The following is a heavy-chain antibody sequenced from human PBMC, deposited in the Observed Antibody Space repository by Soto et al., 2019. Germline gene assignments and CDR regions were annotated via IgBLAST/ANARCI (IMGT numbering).Heavy chain of an antibody. J-gene: IGHJ4*02. CDR1: GGSISSFY. CDR3: ARHLEGNWNYFDF. CDR2: IYYIGTT. Sequence: SETLSLTCTVSGGSISSFYWSLIRQPPGRGLEWIGYIYYIGTTDYNPSLKSRVTISVDTSKNQFSLKLTSVTAADTAVYYCARHLEGNWNYFDFWGQGTLVTVSS. D-gene: IGHD1-20*01. V-gene: IGHV4-59*08.